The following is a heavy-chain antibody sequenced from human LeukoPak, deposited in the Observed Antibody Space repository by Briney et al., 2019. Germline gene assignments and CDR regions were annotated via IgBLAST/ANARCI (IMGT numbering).Heavy chain of an antibody. CDR1: GFTFSSYS. Sequence: GGSLRLSCAASGFTFSSYSMNWVRQAPGKGLEWVAIIKKDGSEKYYVDSMKGRFTISRDNAKNSLFLQMNSLRAEDTAIYYCTTDTWYSAGHWGQGTLVTVSS. V-gene: IGHV3-7*03. CDR3: TTDTWYSAGH. J-gene: IGHJ4*02. D-gene: IGHD2-15*01. CDR2: IKKDGSEK.